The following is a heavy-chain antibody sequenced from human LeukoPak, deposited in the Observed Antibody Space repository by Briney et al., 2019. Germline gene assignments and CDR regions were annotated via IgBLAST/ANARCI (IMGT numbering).Heavy chain of an antibody. CDR1: GGSISSSSYY. J-gene: IGHJ2*01. CDR2: IYYSGST. CDR3: ARVLDWYFDL. V-gene: IGHV4-39*07. Sequence: SETLSLTCTVSGGSISSSSYYWGWIRQPPGKGLEWIGSIYYSGSTYYNPSLKSRVTISVDTSKNQFSLKLRSVTAADTAVYYCARVLDWYFDLWGRGTLVTVSS.